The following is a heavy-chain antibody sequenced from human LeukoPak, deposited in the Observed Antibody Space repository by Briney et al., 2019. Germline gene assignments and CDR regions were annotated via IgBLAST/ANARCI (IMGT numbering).Heavy chain of an antibody. CDR2: ISCSDAGT. CDR1: GFTFNNYA. Sequence: GGSLRLSCAASGFTFNNYAMSWVRQAPGKGLEGVSAISCSDAGTYYADSVKGRFTISRDNSKNTLYLQMNSLRAEDAAVYYCAKAPLGRCTGVICYYFDYWGQGTPVTVSS. CDR3: AKAPLGRCTGVICYYFDY. J-gene: IGHJ4*02. D-gene: IGHD2-15*01. V-gene: IGHV3-23*01.